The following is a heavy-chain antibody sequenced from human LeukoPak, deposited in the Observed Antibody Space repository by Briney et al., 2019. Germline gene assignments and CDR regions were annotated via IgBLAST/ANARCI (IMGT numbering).Heavy chain of an antibody. CDR1: GDSVSRSDSY. J-gene: IGHJ1*01. Sequence: SETLSLTCSVSGDSVSRSDSYLDWIRQPPGKGLEWIGTIYYSGRTYYSPSLKSRVTMSVDPSNNQFSLTLRSVTAADTAVYYCARRRYYDGSGYLEWGQGTLLSVSS. CDR2: IYYSGRT. D-gene: IGHD3-22*01. CDR3: ARRRYYDGSGYLE. V-gene: IGHV4-39*01.